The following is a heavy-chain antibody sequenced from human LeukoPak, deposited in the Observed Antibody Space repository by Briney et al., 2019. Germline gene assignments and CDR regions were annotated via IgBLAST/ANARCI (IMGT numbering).Heavy chain of an antibody. Sequence: PSETLSLTCTVSGGSISSGSDYWSWIRQPAGEGLEWIGRIYTSGSTNYNPSLKSRVTISVDTSKNQFSLKLSSVTAADTAVYYCARDPTGYCSSSSCGAFDIWGQGTMVTVSS. V-gene: IGHV4-61*02. J-gene: IGHJ3*02. D-gene: IGHD2-2*01. CDR3: ARDPTGYCSSSSCGAFDI. CDR1: GGSISSGSDY. CDR2: IYTSGST.